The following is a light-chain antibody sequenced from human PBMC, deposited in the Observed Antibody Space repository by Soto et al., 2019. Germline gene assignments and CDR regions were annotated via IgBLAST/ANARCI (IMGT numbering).Light chain of an antibody. V-gene: IGLV2-14*01. CDR2: KAS. CDR1: SSDVGGYDY. Sequence: QSVLTQPASVSGSPGQSITISFTGTSSDVGGYDYVSWYQQHPGKAPRLMIYKASNRPSGVSHRFSGSRSGNTASLTISGLQAEDEADYYCSSYTSGSTLYVFGTGTKVTVL. J-gene: IGLJ1*01. CDR3: SSYTSGSTLYV.